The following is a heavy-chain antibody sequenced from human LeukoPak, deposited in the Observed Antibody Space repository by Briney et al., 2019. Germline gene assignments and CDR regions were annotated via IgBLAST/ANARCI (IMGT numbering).Heavy chain of an antibody. V-gene: IGHV3-48*02. CDR2: ISSSSSTI. J-gene: IGHJ4*02. CDR1: GFXFSSYS. Sequence: PGGSLRLSCAASGFXFSSYSMNWVRQAPGKGLEWVSYISSSSSTIYYADSVKGRFTISRDNAKNSLYLQMNNLRDEDTAVYYCARVRSGYYSDYWGQGTLVTVSS. CDR3: ARVRSGYYSDY.